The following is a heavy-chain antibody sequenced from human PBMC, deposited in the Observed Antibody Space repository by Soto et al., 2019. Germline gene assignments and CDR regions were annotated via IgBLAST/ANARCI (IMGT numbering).Heavy chain of an antibody. Sequence: QVQLVQSGAEVKKPGASVKVSCKASGYTFTGYYMHWVRQAPGQGLEWMGWINPNSGGTNYAQKSQGRVTRNRDTSISTAYMELSRLRSDDTAVYYCAGAGRIVVVVAATAPSYWGQGTLVTVSS. CDR3: AGAGRIVVVVAATAPSY. CDR2: INPNSGGT. V-gene: IGHV1-2*02. J-gene: IGHJ4*02. D-gene: IGHD2-15*01. CDR1: GYTFTGYY.